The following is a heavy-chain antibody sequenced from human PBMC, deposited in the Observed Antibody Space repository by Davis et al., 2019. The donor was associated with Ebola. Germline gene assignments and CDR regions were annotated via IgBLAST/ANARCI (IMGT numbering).Heavy chain of an antibody. D-gene: IGHD2-2*01. Sequence: ASVKVSCKASGYTFTSYGISWVRQAPGQGLEWMGWISAYNGNIKYEQKLQGRVTMTTDTSTSTAYMELRSLRSDDTAVYYCARGGLVVPAARHAFDLWGQGTVISVSS. CDR2: ISAYNGNI. CDR1: GYTFTSYG. CDR3: ARGGLVVPAARHAFDL. J-gene: IGHJ3*01. V-gene: IGHV1-18*01.